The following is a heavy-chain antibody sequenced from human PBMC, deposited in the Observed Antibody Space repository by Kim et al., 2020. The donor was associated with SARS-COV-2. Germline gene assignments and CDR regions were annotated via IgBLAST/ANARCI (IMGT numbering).Heavy chain of an antibody. CDR1: GAPIKSGNYY. J-gene: IGHJ3*02. D-gene: IGHD2-2*01. CDR3: ARDLSSATAFDI. V-gene: IGHV4-31*03. Sequence: SETLSLTCTVSGAPIKSGNYYWTWFRQRPGRGLEWIGNVHPYLGTTSSSPSLRSRLTVSADTSKNQFSLTLTSVTAADTGVYFCARDLSSATAFDIWG. CDR2: VHPYLGTT.